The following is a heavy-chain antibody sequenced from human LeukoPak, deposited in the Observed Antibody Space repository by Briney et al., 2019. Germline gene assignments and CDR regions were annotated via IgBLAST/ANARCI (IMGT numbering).Heavy chain of an antibody. D-gene: IGHD3-10*01. Sequence: GASVKVSCKASGGTFSSYAISWVRQAPGQGLEWMGRIIPILGIANYAQKFQGRVTITEDKSTSTAYMELSSLRSEDTAVYYCASDYYGSGSYRADWGQGTLVTVSS. CDR3: ASDYYGSGSYRAD. J-gene: IGHJ4*02. V-gene: IGHV1-69*04. CDR2: IIPILGIA. CDR1: GGTFSSYA.